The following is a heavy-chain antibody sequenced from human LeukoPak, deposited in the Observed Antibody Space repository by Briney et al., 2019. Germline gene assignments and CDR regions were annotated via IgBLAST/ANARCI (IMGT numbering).Heavy chain of an antibody. V-gene: IGHV1-2*02. CDR3: ARAIVVVPAATEADAFDI. CDR2: INPNSGGT. Sequence: ASVKVSCKASGYTFTVYYMHWVRQAPGQGLEWMGWINPNSGGTNYAQKFQGRVTMTRDTSISTAYMELSRLRSDDTAVYYCARAIVVVPAATEADAFDIWGQGTMVTVSS. D-gene: IGHD2-2*01. J-gene: IGHJ3*02. CDR1: GYTFTVYY.